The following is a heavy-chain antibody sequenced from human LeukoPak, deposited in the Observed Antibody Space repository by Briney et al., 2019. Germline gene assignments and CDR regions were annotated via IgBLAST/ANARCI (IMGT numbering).Heavy chain of an antibody. CDR2: ISPSGDIT. V-gene: IGHV3-53*01. J-gene: IGHJ6*04. Sequence: GGSLRLSCAASGFTVSSNYMSWVRQAPGKGLEWVSGISPSGDITYYADSVMGRFTISRDNAKNSLYLQMNSLRAEDTAVYYCARGPTMKMDVWGKGTTVTVSS. D-gene: IGHD3-22*01. CDR3: ARGPTMKMDV. CDR1: GFTVSSNY.